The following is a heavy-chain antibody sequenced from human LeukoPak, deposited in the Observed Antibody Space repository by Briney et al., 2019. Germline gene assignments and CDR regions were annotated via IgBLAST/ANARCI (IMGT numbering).Heavy chain of an antibody. CDR2: IVVGSGNT. D-gene: IGHD3-22*01. V-gene: IGHV1-58*02. CDR3: ARDLYGPTYYYDSSGYSTTFDY. Sequence: ASVKVSCKASGFTSTSSAMQWVRQARGQRLEWIGWIVVGSGNTNYAQKFQERVTITRDMSTSTAYMELSSLRAEDTAVYYCARDLYGPTYYYDSSGYSTTFDYWGQGTLVTVSS. J-gene: IGHJ4*02. CDR1: GFTSTSSA.